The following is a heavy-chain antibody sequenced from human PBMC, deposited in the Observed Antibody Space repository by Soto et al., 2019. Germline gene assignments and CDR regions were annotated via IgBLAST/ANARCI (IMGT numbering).Heavy chain of an antibody. CDR2: ISSGSKTI. J-gene: IGHJ4*01. CDR1: GFTFSGYS. CDR3: AREDILGVRSFDY. V-gene: IGHV3-48*02. Sequence: PGGSLRLSCAASGFTFSGYSVNWVRQAPGKGLEWVSYISSGSKTIYYAESVKGRFTVSRDNARNSQYLQMNSLRDEDTAVYYCAREDILGVRSFDYWGHGTLVTVSS. D-gene: IGHD3-9*01.